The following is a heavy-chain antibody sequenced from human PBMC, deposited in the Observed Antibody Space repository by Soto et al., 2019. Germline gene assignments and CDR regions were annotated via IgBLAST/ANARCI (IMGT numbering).Heavy chain of an antibody. Sequence: QVQLQQWGAGLLKPSETLSLSCVVYGETLSAYYWSWIRQPPGKGLEWIGEIHSSGSANYKPSLPSGVIISIDMSKNQFSLKLSSVTAADTAVYYCARAGFYAPFDAFDIWGQGTMVTVSS. V-gene: IGHV4-34*01. CDR3: ARAGFYAPFDAFDI. CDR2: IHSSGSA. D-gene: IGHD3-16*01. J-gene: IGHJ3*02. CDR1: GETLSAYY.